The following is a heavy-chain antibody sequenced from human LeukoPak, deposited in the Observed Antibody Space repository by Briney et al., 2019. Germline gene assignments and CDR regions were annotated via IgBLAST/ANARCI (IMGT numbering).Heavy chain of an antibody. Sequence: ETGGSLRLSCAASGFTFSSYAMHWVRQAPGKGLEWVAVISYDGSNKYYADSVKGRFTISRDNSKNTLYLQMNSLRAEDTAVYYCARGLYYDSSGYYYAPQHWGQGTLVTVSS. CDR1: GFTFSSYA. CDR2: ISYDGSNK. V-gene: IGHV3-30-3*01. D-gene: IGHD3-22*01. CDR3: ARGLYYDSSGYYYAPQH. J-gene: IGHJ1*01.